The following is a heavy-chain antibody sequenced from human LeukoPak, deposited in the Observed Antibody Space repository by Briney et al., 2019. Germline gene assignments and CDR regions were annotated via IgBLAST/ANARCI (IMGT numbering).Heavy chain of an antibody. CDR3: ASSYDSGSYSGFDY. D-gene: IGHD3-10*01. CDR2: IYPGDSDT. Sequence: GESLQISCKGSRYSFTSYWIGWVRPMPGKGLEWMGIIYPGDSDTRYSPSFQCQVTISADKSINTAYMQWSSLKASDTAMYYCASSYDSGSYSGFDYWGQGTLVTVSS. V-gene: IGHV5-51*01. J-gene: IGHJ4*02. CDR1: RYSFTSYW.